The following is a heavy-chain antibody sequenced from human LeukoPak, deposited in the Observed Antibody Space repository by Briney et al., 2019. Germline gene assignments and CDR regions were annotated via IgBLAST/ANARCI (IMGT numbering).Heavy chain of an antibody. J-gene: IGHJ4*02. CDR1: GLSVSSYS. Sequence: GRCLRPSWAAAGLSVSSYSANCVRQAPRGWSEWVSSIRSSSSYIYYAAPVKGRFTISRDNAKNSLYLKMSSLSAEDTAVYYCARDFQRGYSSYNIFDSWGQGDLVTVSS. CDR2: IRSSSSYI. V-gene: IGHV3-21*01. CDR3: ARDFQRGYSSYNIFDS. D-gene: IGHD5-12*01.